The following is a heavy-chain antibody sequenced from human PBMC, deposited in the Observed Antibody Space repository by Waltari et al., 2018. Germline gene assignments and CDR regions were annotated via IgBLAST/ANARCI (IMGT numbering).Heavy chain of an antibody. CDR3: AGLIAVAGTGAWFDP. CDR2: IYYSGST. J-gene: IGHJ5*02. CDR1: GGSISSYY. Sequence: QVQLQESGPGLVKPSETLSLTCTVSGGSISSYYWSWIRQPPGKGLEWIGYIYYSGSTNYNPSLKSRVTISVDTSKNQCSLKLSSVTAADTAVYYCAGLIAVAGTGAWFDPWGQGTLVTVSS. V-gene: IGHV4-59*01. D-gene: IGHD6-19*01.